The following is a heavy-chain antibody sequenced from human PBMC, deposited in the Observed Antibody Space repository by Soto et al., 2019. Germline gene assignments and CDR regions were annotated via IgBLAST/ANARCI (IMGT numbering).Heavy chain of an antibody. V-gene: IGHV3-30-3*01. CDR2: ISYDGSNK. Sequence: GGSLRLSCAASGFTFSSYAMHWVRQAPGKGLEWVSFISYDGSNKYYADSVKGRFTISRDNSKNTLYLQMNSLRAEDTAVYYCARSPTVVTPSGLFDXWGQGTLVTVSX. D-gene: IGHD4-17*01. J-gene: IGHJ4*02. CDR1: GFTFSSYA. CDR3: ARSPTVVTPSGLFDX.